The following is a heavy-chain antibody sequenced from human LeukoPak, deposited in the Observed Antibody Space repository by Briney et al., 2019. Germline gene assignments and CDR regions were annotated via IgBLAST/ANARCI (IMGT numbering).Heavy chain of an antibody. Sequence: ASVKVSCKASGGTFSSYAISWVRQAPGQGLEWMGRIIPIFGIANYAQKFQGRVTITADKSTSTAYMELSSLRSEDTAVYYCARVYYDSGGTGFFDIWGQGTMVTVSS. CDR3: ARVYYDSGGTGFFDI. V-gene: IGHV1-69*04. D-gene: IGHD3-22*01. CDR2: IIPIFGIA. J-gene: IGHJ3*02. CDR1: GGTFSSYA.